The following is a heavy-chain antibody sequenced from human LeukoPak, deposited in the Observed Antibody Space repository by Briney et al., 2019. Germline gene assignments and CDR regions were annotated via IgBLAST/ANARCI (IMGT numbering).Heavy chain of an antibody. V-gene: IGHV3-30*18. CDR1: GFTFSSYG. J-gene: IGHJ6*02. CDR2: ISYDGSNK. CDR3: AKDLVGANLAPWYYGMDV. D-gene: IGHD1-26*01. Sequence: GGSLRLSCAASGFTFSSYGMHCVRQAPGKGLEWVAVISYDGSNKYYADSVKGRFTISRDNPKNTPYLQMNSLRAEDTAVYYCAKDLVGANLAPWYYGMDVWGQGTTVTVSS.